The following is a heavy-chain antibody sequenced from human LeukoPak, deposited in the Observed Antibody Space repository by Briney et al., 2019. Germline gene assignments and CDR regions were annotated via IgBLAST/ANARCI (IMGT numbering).Heavy chain of an antibody. CDR1: GYSFTSYW. Sequence: GESLKISCKGSGYSFTSYWIGWVRQMPGKGLEWMGIIYPGDSDTRYSPSFQGQVTISADKSISTAYLQWSSLKASDTAMYYCARRMTYGLGEGAFDIWGQGTMVTVSS. V-gene: IGHV5-51*01. D-gene: IGHD3-16*01. J-gene: IGHJ3*02. CDR3: ARRMTYGLGEGAFDI. CDR2: IYPGDSDT.